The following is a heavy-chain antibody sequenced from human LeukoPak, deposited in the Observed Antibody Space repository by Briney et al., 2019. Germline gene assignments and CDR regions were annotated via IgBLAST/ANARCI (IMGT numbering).Heavy chain of an antibody. CDR2: IYYSGST. V-gene: IGHV4-59*01. J-gene: IGHJ4*02. D-gene: IGHD6-19*01. CDR1: GGSLSSYY. CDR3: ARVSSSGSVSYYFDC. Sequence: SETLSLTCTVSGGSLSSYYWSWIRQPPGKGLEWIGYIYYSGSTNYNPSLKSRVTISVDTSKNQFSLKLSSVTAADTAVYYCARVSSSGSVSYYFDCWGQGTLVTVSS.